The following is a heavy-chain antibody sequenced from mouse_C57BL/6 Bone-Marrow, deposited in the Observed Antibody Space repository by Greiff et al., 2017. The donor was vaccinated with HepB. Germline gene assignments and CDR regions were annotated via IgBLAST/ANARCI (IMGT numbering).Heavy chain of an antibody. D-gene: IGHD3-2*02. Sequence: EVQLQQSGAELVRPGASVKLSCTASGFNIKDDYMHWVKQRPEQGLEWIGWIDPENGDTEYASKFQGKATITADTSSNTAYLQLSSLTSEDTAVYYCTTRTAQATWFAYWGQGTLVTVSA. CDR1: GFNIKDDY. V-gene: IGHV14-4*01. CDR3: TTRTAQATWFAY. J-gene: IGHJ3*01. CDR2: IDPENGDT.